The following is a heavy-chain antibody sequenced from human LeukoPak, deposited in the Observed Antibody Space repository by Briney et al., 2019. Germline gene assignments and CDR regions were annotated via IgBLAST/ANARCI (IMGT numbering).Heavy chain of an antibody. J-gene: IGHJ4*02. V-gene: IGHV3-30*02. Sequence: GGSLRLSCAASGFTFSSYGMHWVRQAPGKGLEWVAFIRYGGSNKYYADSVKGRFTISRDNSKNTLYLQMNSLRAEDTAVYYCAKAGSLVTTVTTPYYFDYWGQGTLVTVSS. CDR2: IRYGGSNK. D-gene: IGHD4-17*01. CDR1: GFTFSSYG. CDR3: AKAGSLVTTVTTPYYFDY.